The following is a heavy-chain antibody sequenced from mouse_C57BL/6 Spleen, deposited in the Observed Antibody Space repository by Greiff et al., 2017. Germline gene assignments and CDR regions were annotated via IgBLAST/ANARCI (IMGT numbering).Heavy chain of an antibody. CDR1: GFTFSDYG. CDR3: ARYSRPMDY. J-gene: IGHJ4*01. Sequence: EVKLVESGGGLVKPGGSLKLSCAASGFTFSDYGMHWVRQAPEKGLEWVAYISSGSSTIYYADTVKGRFTISRDNAKNTLFLQMTSLRSEDTAMYYCARYSRPMDYWGQGTSVTVSS. D-gene: IGHD1-1*01. CDR2: ISSGSSTI. V-gene: IGHV5-17*01.